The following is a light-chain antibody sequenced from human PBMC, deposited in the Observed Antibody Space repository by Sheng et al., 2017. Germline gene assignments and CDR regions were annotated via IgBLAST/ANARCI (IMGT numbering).Light chain of an antibody. CDR1: SSDVGGYNY. V-gene: IGLV2-14*01. Sequence: QSALTQPASVSGSPGQSITISCTGTSSDVGGYNYVSWYQQHPGKAPKLMIYDVSNRPSGVSNRFSGSKSGNTASLTISGLQAEDEADYYCSSFSRSNTWVFGGGTKLTVL. CDR3: SSFSRSNTWV. J-gene: IGLJ3*02. CDR2: DVS.